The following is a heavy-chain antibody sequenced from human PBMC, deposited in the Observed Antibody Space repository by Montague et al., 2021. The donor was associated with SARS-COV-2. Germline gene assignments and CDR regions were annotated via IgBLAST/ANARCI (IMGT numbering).Heavy chain of an antibody. V-gene: IGHV4-59*01. CDR3: ASENNWNLNGWFDP. CDR1: GGSISSYY. D-gene: IGHD1-20*01. J-gene: IGHJ5*02. Sequence: SETLSLTCTVSGGSISSYYWSWIRQPPGKGLEWIGYIYYSGSTNYNPSLKSRVTISVDTSKNQFSLKLSSVTAADTAVYYCASENNWNLNGWFDPWGQGTLVTVSS. CDR2: IYYSGST.